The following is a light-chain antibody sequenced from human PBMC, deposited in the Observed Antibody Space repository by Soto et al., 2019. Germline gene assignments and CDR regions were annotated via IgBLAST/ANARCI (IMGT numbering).Light chain of an antibody. Sequence: QSALTQPASVSGSPGQSITISCTGTSSDVGNYNLVSWYQQYPGKAPKLMIYEGGKRPSGVSNRFSGSKSGNTASLTISGLQAEDEADYYCCSFALRNTLIFGGGTKLTVL. CDR2: EGG. CDR3: CSFALRNTLI. J-gene: IGLJ2*01. CDR1: SSDVGNYNL. V-gene: IGLV2-23*01.